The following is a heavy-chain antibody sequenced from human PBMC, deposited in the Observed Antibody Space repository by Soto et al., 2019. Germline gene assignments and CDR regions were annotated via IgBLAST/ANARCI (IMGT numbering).Heavy chain of an antibody. Sequence: PGGSLRLSCAASGFTFSSYAMSWVRQAPGKGLEWISAISGSGGSTYYADSVKGRFTISRDNSKNTLYLQMNSLRAGDTAGYDCAKYYITFFGVVILVARYGLDVWGQGTPVTVSS. CDR2: ISGSGGST. V-gene: IGHV3-23*01. CDR1: GFTFSSYA. J-gene: IGHJ6*02. CDR3: AKYYITFFGVVILVARYGLDV. D-gene: IGHD3-3*01.